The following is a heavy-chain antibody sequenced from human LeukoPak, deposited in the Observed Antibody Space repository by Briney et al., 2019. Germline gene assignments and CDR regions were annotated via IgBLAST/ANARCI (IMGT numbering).Heavy chain of an antibody. CDR2: MNPYSGNT. Sequence: GASVKVSCKASGYTFTSYVINWVRQATGQGLEWMGWMNPYSGNTGYVQKFQGRVTMTRDTSISTAYMELSSLRSDDTAVYFCARGSSGSLGRDYWGQGTLVTVSS. D-gene: IGHD1-26*01. CDR3: ARGSSGSLGRDY. J-gene: IGHJ4*02. CDR1: GYTFTSYV. V-gene: IGHV1-8*01.